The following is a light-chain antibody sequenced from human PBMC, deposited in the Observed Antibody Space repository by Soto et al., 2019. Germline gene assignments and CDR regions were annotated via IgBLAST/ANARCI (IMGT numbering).Light chain of an antibody. V-gene: IGKV4-1*01. J-gene: IGKJ1*01. Sequence: DIVMTQSPDSLAVSLGERATITCRSSQSVLTTDSNNKNYLACYQHKSGQPPKLLIYWASTRESGVPDRFSGSGSGTDFTLTISSLQAEDVAVYYCQQYYSTPRTFGQGTKV. CDR2: WAS. CDR3: QQYYSTPRT. CDR1: QSVLTTDSNNKNY.